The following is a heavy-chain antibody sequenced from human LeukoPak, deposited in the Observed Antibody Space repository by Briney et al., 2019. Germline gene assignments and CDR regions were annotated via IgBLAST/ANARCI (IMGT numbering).Heavy chain of an antibody. CDR2: IYYSGST. CDR1: GGSISSSSYY. Sequence: SETLSLTCTVSGGSISSSSYYWGWIRQPPGKGLEWIGSIYYSGSTYYNPPLKSRVPISVDTSKTHFSLKLSCVTAADTAVYYCARHRGGAYYYMYVWGKGTTVTISS. CDR3: ARHRGGAYYYMYV. D-gene: IGHD3-16*01. V-gene: IGHV4-39*01. J-gene: IGHJ6*03.